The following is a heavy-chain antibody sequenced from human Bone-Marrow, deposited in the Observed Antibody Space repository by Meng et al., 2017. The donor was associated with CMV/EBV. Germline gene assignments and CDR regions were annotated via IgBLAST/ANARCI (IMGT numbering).Heavy chain of an antibody. J-gene: IGHJ6*02. D-gene: IGHD6-6*01. V-gene: IGHV3-23*01. CDR3: AKDLILDKYSSSRYGMDV. CDR1: GFTFSSYA. CDR2: ISGSGGST. Sequence: GESLKISCAASGFTFSSYAMSWVRQAPGKGLEWVSAISGSGGSTYYADSVKGRFTISRDNSKNTLYLQMNSLRAEDTAVYYCAKDLILDKYSSSRYGMDVCGQGTTVTVSS.